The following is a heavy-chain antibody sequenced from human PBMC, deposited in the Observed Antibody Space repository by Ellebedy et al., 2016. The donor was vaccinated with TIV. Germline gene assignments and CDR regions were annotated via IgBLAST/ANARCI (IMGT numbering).Heavy chain of an antibody. J-gene: IGHJ4*02. V-gene: IGHV3-23*01. CDR1: GFTFTNYA. CDR3: AKKGYCTDGSCPRDLFYFDY. D-gene: IGHD2-15*01. CDR2: ISTSGGST. Sequence: GGSLRLSXAASGFTFTNYAMSWVRQAPGKGLEWVSAISTSGGSTHYADSVQGRFTISRDNSKNTLYLHMNSLRAEDTAVYYCAKKGYCTDGSCPRDLFYFDYWGQGTLVTVSS.